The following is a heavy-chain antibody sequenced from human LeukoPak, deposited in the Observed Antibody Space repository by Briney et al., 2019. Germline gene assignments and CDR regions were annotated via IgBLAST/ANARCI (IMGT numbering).Heavy chain of an antibody. CDR1: GGSISSSSYY. Sequence: SETLSLTCTVSGGSISSSSYYWGWIRQPPGKGLEWIGSIYYSGSTYYNPSLKSRVTISVDTSKNQFSLKLSSVTAADTAVYYCARGTVREVIITESYNWFDPWGQGTLVTVSS. CDR2: IYYSGST. J-gene: IGHJ5*02. V-gene: IGHV4-39*07. D-gene: IGHD3-10*01. CDR3: ARGTVREVIITESYNWFDP.